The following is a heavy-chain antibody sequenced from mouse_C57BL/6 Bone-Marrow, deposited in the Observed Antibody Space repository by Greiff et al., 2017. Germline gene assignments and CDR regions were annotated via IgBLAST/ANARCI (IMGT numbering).Heavy chain of an antibody. CDR1: GYTFTSYW. D-gene: IGHD2-12*01. CDR2: IDPSDSET. V-gene: IGHV1-52*01. Sequence: VQLQQPGAELVRPGSSVKLSCKASGYTFTSYWMHWVKQRPIQGLEWIGNIDPSDSETHYNQKFKDKATLTVDKSSSTDYMQLSSLTSEDSAVYYCARSYYSNYFDYWGQGTTLTVSS. CDR3: ARSYYSNYFDY. J-gene: IGHJ2*01.